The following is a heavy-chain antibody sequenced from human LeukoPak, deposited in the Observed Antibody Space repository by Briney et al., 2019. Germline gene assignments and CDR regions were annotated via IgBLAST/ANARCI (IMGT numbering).Heavy chain of an antibody. Sequence: GGSLRLSCAASGFAFADYAMHWVGQAPGKGLEWVSGFSWISGSIGYADSVKGRFTISRDNAKNSLYLQMNSLRAEDMALYYCAKDISLAAAGSAAFDIWGQGTMVTVSS. D-gene: IGHD6-13*01. CDR1: GFAFADYA. J-gene: IGHJ3*02. CDR2: FSWISGSI. V-gene: IGHV3-9*03. CDR3: AKDISLAAAGSAAFDI.